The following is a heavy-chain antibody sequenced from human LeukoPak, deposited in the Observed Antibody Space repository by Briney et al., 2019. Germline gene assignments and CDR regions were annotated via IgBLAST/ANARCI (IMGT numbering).Heavy chain of an antibody. V-gene: IGHV3-66*04. CDR3: AKQDSSGPLDY. CDR1: GFTVSSNY. J-gene: IGHJ4*02. D-gene: IGHD3-22*01. CDR2: IYSGGST. Sequence: PGGSLRLSCAASGFTVSSNYMSWVRQAPGKGLEWVSLIYSGGSTSYADSVKGRFTISRDNSKNTLYLQMNSLRAEDTAVYYCAKQDSSGPLDYWGQGTLVTVSS.